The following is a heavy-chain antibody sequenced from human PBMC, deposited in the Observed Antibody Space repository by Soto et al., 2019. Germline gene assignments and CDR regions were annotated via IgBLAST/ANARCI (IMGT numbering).Heavy chain of an antibody. Sequence: EVQLLESWGGLVQPGGSLRLSCAASGFTFSSYAMSWVRQAPGKGLEWVSTMSGSGGYTYYADSVEGRFAISRDNSNNTLYLQMADLRAEDTAVYYCATFRFCTSTSCYGREGGFWCQGTLVTGSS. CDR2: MSGSGGYT. V-gene: IGHV3-23*01. CDR1: GFTFSSYA. J-gene: IGHJ4*02. CDR3: ATFRFCTSTSCYGREGGF. D-gene: IGHD2-2*01.